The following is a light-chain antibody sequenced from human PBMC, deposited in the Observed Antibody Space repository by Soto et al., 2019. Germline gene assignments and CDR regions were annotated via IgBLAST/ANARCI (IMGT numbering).Light chain of an antibody. CDR3: HQYGNSPWT. CDR1: QSSFDSY. J-gene: IGKJ1*01. V-gene: IGKV3-20*01. Sequence: EVVLTQSPDTLSLSPGEGATLSCRASQSSFDSYLAWFQQKPGQAPRLLIYAASTRATGIPDRFSGSRSGTDFTLTISGLEPEDAAVYYRHQYGNSPWTLGQGTKVDIK. CDR2: AAS.